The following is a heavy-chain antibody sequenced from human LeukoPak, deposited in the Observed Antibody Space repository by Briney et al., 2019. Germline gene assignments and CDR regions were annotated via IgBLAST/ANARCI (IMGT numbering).Heavy chain of an antibody. D-gene: IGHD3-3*01. CDR1: VFTFSVAW. V-gene: IGHV3-15*01. Sequence: GGSLRLSSAASVFTFSVAWMTWVRQAPGKGLEWVGRIKSKSDGGTIDYAAPVKGRFTISRDDSKNTLYLQMTSLKSEDTAVYYCSTGITTIFGVFWGQGSLVTVSS. CDR2: IKSKSDGGTI. J-gene: IGHJ1*01. CDR3: STGITTIFGVF.